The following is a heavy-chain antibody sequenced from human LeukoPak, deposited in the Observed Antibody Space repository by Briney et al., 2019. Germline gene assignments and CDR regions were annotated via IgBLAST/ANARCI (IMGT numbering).Heavy chain of an antibody. CDR1: GYTFTGYY. V-gene: IGHV1-2*02. Sequence: ASVKVSCKASGYTFTGYYMHWVRQAPGQGLEWMGWINPNSGGTSYAQKFQGRVTMTRDTSISTAYMELSRLRSDDTAVYYCARDQAVVVIAMGYWGQGTLVTVSS. D-gene: IGHD2-21*01. CDR3: ARDQAVVVIAMGY. J-gene: IGHJ4*02. CDR2: INPNSGGT.